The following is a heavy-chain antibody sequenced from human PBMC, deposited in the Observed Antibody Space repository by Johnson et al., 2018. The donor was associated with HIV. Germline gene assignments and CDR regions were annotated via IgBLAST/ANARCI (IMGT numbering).Heavy chain of an antibody. D-gene: IGHD3-16*01. J-gene: IGHJ3*02. CDR1: GFTVCSNY. Sequence: VQLVESGGGLIQPGGSLRLSCAASGFTVCSNYMRWVRQAPGKGLEWVSVIYSGGSTYYADSVKGRFTISRDNSKNTLYLQMNSLRAEDTAVYYCAREGGSSGRDAFDIWGQGTLVTVSS. CDR3: AREGGSSGRDAFDI. CDR2: IYSGGST. V-gene: IGHV3-53*01.